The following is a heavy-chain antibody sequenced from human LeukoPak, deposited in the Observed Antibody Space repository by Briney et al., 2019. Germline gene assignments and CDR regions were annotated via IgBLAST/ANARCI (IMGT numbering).Heavy chain of an antibody. V-gene: IGHV3-23*01. D-gene: IGHD3-10*01. Sequence: PGGSLRLSCAASGFTFSSYAMSWVRQAPGKGLEWVSAISGSGDSTYYADSVKGRFTISRDNSKNTLYLQMNSLRAEDTAVYYCAEDYGSGSYYHYFDYWGQGTLVTVSS. CDR1: GFTFSSYA. J-gene: IGHJ4*02. CDR2: ISGSGDST. CDR3: AEDYGSGSYYHYFDY.